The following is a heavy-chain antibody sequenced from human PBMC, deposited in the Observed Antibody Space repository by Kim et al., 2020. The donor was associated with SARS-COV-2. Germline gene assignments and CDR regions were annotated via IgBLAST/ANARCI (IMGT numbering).Heavy chain of an antibody. Sequence: SETLSPSCTVSGGSISSYYWSWIRQPPGKGLEWIGYIYYSGSTNYNPSLKSRVTISVDTSKNQFSLKLSSVTAADTAVYYCARQPGLGRYYFDYWGQGTLVTVSS. D-gene: IGHD3-10*01. J-gene: IGHJ4*02. CDR1: GGSISSYY. CDR3: ARQPGLGRYYFDY. CDR2: IYYSGST. V-gene: IGHV4-59*08.